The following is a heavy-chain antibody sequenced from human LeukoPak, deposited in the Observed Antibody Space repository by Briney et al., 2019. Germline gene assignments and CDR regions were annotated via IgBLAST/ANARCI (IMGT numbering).Heavy chain of an antibody. Sequence: PGGSLRLSCAASGFTFSSYWMSWVRQAPGKGLEWVANIKQDGSEKYYVDSVKGRFTISRDNSKNTLYLQMNSLRAEDTAVYYCAREEIAVAGGGDYWGQGTLVTVSS. V-gene: IGHV3-7*01. CDR3: AREEIAVAGGGDY. J-gene: IGHJ4*02. CDR2: IKQDGSEK. D-gene: IGHD6-19*01. CDR1: GFTFSSYW.